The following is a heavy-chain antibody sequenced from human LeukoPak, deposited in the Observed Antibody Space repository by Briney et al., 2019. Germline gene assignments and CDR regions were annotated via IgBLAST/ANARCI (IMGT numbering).Heavy chain of an antibody. J-gene: IGHJ5*02. V-gene: IGHV1-18*01. CDR3: ARDRTYCGGDCYSGWFDP. Sequence: ASVKVFCKASGYTFTSYGISWVRQAPGQGLEWMGWISAYNGNTNYAQKLQGRVTMTTDTSTSTAYMELRSLRSDDTAVYYCARDRTYCGGDCYSGWFDPWGQGTLVTVSS. D-gene: IGHD2-21*02. CDR1: GYTFTSYG. CDR2: ISAYNGNT.